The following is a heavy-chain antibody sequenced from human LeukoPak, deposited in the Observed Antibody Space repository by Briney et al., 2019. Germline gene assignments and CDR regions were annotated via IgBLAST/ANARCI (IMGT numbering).Heavy chain of an antibody. CDR2: LIPIPGIA. V-gene: IGHV1-69*04. CDR1: GGTFSSYV. D-gene: IGHD6-13*01. Sequence: SVKVSCKASGGTFSSYVITWVRQAPGQGLEWMGRLIPIPGIANYAQKFQGRVTITADKSATTAYMELSSLRSEDTAVYYCATDGGSSWANNWFDPWGQGTLVTVSS. CDR3: ATDGGSSWANNWFDP. J-gene: IGHJ5*02.